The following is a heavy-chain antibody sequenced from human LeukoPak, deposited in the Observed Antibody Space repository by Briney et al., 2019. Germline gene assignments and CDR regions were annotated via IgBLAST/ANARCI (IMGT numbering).Heavy chain of an antibody. CDR2: IIPIFGTA. CDR1: GGTFSSYA. CDR3: AREKGRHSSPRRVHYYYYYHMDV. Sequence: ASVKVSCKASGGTFSSYAISWVRQAPGQGLEWMGGIIPIFGTANYAQKFQGRVTITTDESTSTAYMELSSLRSEDTAVYYCAREKGRHSSPRRVHYYYYYHMDVWGKGTTVTVSS. V-gene: IGHV1-69*05. J-gene: IGHJ6*03. D-gene: IGHD6-13*01.